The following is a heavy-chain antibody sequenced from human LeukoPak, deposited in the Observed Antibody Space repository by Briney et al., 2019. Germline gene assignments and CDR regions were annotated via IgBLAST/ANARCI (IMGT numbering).Heavy chain of an antibody. D-gene: IGHD3-3*01. V-gene: IGHV3-23*01. J-gene: IGHJ3*02. CDR3: AKDPDRYYDFWSGYHAGAFDI. CDR1: GFTFTSYS. Sequence: GGSLRLSCAASGFTFTSYSMNWVRQAPGKGLEWVSTISGGGGSTYYADSVKGRFTISRDNSKNTLYLQMNSLRAEDTAVYYCAKDPDRYYDFWSGYHAGAFDIWGQGTMVTVSS. CDR2: ISGGGGST.